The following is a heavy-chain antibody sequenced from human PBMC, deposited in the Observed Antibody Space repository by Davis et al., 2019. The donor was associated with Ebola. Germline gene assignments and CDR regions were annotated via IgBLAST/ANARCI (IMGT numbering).Heavy chain of an antibody. D-gene: IGHD6-13*01. V-gene: IGHV1-46*01. J-gene: IGHJ4*02. CDR2: THPGGGGT. Sequence: ASVKVSCKASGYTFTGYYMHWVRQAPGQGLEWMGITHPGGGGTRFAQKFQGRVSLTSDTSTSTVYMELSSLRSEDTAVYYCARDRSRSWTVDYWGQGTPVTVSS. CDR1: GYTFTGYY. CDR3: ARDRSRSWTVDY.